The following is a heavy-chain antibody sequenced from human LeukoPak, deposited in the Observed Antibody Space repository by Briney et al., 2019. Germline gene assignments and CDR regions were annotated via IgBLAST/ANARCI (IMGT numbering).Heavy chain of an antibody. D-gene: IGHD1-26*01. CDR3: AKAPVGMRKAGVAAFDI. Sequence: EGSLRLSCGASGFTFSSYWMSWVRQAPGKGLEWVANIKQDGSEKYYVDSVKGRFTISRDNAKNSLYLQMNSLRAEDTAVYYCAKAPVGMRKAGVAAFDIWGQGTMVTVFS. J-gene: IGHJ3*02. V-gene: IGHV3-7*03. CDR2: IKQDGSEK. CDR1: GFTFSSYW.